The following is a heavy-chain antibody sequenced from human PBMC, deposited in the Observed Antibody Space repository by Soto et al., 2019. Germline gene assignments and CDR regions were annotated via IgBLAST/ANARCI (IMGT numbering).Heavy chain of an antibody. CDR2: IYYSGST. Sequence: QVQLQESGPGLVKPSQTLSLTCTVSGGSISSGDYYWSWIRQPPGKGLEWIGYIYYSGSTYYNPXLEXXXTLSVDTSKNXXSXKXXSVTAADTGVYYCARDTGYCISTCCYASGGGWFDPWGQGTLVTVSS. CDR1: GGSISSGDYY. J-gene: IGHJ5*02. D-gene: IGHD2-2*01. CDR3: ARDTGYCISTCCYASGGGWFDP. V-gene: IGHV4-30-4*01.